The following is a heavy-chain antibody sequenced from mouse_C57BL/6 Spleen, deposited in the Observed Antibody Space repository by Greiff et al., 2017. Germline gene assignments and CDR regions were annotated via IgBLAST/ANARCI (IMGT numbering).Heavy chain of an antibody. Sequence: VQLVESGAELVRPGASVTLSCKASGYTFTDYEMHWVKQTPVHGLEWIGAIDPETGGTAYNQKFKGKAILTADKSSSTAYMELRSLTSEDSAVYYCTDYGYDAWYFDVWGTGTTVTVSS. D-gene: IGHD2-2*01. J-gene: IGHJ1*03. CDR2: IDPETGGT. CDR3: TDYGYDAWYFDV. V-gene: IGHV1-15*01. CDR1: GYTFTDYE.